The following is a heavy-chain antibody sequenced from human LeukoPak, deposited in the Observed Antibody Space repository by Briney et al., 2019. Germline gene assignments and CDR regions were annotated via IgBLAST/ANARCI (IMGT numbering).Heavy chain of an antibody. CDR1: GFTFTNYS. J-gene: IGHJ4*02. Sequence: GGSLRLACAASGFTFTNYSMTWVRQAPGKVLEWVSTVRGNGDNTYYADSRKGRSTISRDNSKITMYLQMNSLQAEDTAVNYCAKAIDRSDCSAGSCCSLDSWGQGTLVTVSS. V-gene: IGHV3-23*01. CDR2: VRGNGDNT. CDR3: AKAIDRSDCSAGSCCSLDS. D-gene: IGHD2-15*01.